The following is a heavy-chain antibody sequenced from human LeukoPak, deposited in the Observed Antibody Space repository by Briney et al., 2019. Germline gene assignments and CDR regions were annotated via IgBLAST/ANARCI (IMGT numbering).Heavy chain of an antibody. Sequence: SETLSLTCTVSGGSISSGDYYWSWIRQPPGKGLEWIAYMYYSGSTYYNPSLKRRVTMSADTSKNQLSLKLSSVTAADTAVYYCARPYYYDSRIDPWGQGILVTVSS. D-gene: IGHD3-22*01. CDR2: MYYSGST. V-gene: IGHV4-30-4*01. J-gene: IGHJ5*02. CDR1: GGSISSGDYY. CDR3: ARPYYYDSRIDP.